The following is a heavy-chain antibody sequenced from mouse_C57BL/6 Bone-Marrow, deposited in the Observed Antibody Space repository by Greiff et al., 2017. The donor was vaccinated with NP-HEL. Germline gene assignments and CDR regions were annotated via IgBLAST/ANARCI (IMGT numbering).Heavy chain of an antibody. CDR1: GFSFNTYA. Sequence: EVQGVESGGGLVQPKGSLKLSCAASGFSFNTYAMNWVRQAPGKGLEWVARIRSKSNNYATYYADSVKDRFTISRDDSESMLYLQMNNLKTEDTAMYYCVRGRTGTGYYFDYWGQGTTLTVSS. CDR2: IRSKSNNYAT. CDR3: VRGRTGTGYYFDY. J-gene: IGHJ2*01. D-gene: IGHD4-1*01. V-gene: IGHV10-1*01.